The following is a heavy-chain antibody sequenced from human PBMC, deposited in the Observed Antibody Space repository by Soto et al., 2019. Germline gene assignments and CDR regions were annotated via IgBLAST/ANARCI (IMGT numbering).Heavy chain of an antibody. Sequence: PSETLSLTCTVSGGSISSSSYYWGWIRQPPGKGLEWIGSIYYSGSTYYNPSLKSRVTISVDTSKNQFSLKLSSVTAADTAVYYCARILEWTEYYFDYWGQGTLVTVSS. CDR1: GGSISSSSYY. D-gene: IGHD3-3*01. CDR2: IYYSGST. V-gene: IGHV4-39*01. J-gene: IGHJ4*02. CDR3: ARILEWTEYYFDY.